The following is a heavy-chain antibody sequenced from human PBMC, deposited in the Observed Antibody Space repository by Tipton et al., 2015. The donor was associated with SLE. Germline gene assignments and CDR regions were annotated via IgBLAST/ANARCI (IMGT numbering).Heavy chain of an antibody. D-gene: IGHD6-13*01. CDR2: INHSGST. Sequence: TLSLTCTVSGGSISSGSYYWSWIRQPPGKGLEWIGEINHSGSTNYNPSLKSRVTISVDTSKNQFSLKLSSVTAADTAVYYCAGLYGSSWLPFGYYYYGMYVWGQGTLVTVSS. V-gene: IGHV4-39*07. CDR3: AGLYGSSWLPFGYYYYGMYV. J-gene: IGHJ6*02. CDR1: GGSISSGSYY.